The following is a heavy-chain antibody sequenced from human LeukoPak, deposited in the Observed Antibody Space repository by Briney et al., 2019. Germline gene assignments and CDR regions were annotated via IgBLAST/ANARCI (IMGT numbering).Heavy chain of an antibody. CDR1: GLTLSKVW. CDR3: TKGSGQYFDY. CDR2: IRSKAAGGTT. J-gene: IGHJ4*02. V-gene: IGHV3-15*07. Sequence: PGGSLRLSCAVSGLTLSKVWMNWVRHAPGEGLEWVGSIRSKAAGGTTAFAAPGKGRFPISRNDSTNTLYLKMNSLKSEDTAEYYCTKGSGQYFDYWGQGTLVTVSS. D-gene: IGHD2-15*01.